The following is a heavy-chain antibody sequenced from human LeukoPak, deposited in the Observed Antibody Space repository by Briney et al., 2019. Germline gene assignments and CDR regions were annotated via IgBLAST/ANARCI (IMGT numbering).Heavy chain of an antibody. V-gene: IGHV4-59*12. Sequence: PSETLSLTCTVSGGSISSYYWSWIRQPPGKGLEWIGYIYYSGSTNYNPSLKSRVNISVDTSKNQFSLKLSSVTAADTAVYYCARENSGSYREFDYWGRGTLVTVSS. CDR2: IYYSGST. CDR1: GGSISSYY. CDR3: ARENSGSYREFDY. J-gene: IGHJ4*02. D-gene: IGHD1-26*01.